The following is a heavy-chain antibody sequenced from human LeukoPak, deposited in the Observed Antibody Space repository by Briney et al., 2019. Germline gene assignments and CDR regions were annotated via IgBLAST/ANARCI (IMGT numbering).Heavy chain of an antibody. J-gene: IGHJ6*04. Sequence: ASVKVSCKASGYSFIDYYMHWVRQAPGQGLEWMGWINPNSGGTNYAQKFQGWVTMTRDTSISTAYMELSRLRSDDTAVYYCARGKVVPAARHYYYYGMDVWGKGTTVTVSS. CDR2: INPNSGGT. CDR3: ARGKVVPAARHYYYYGMDV. V-gene: IGHV1-2*04. D-gene: IGHD2-2*01. CDR1: GYSFIDYY.